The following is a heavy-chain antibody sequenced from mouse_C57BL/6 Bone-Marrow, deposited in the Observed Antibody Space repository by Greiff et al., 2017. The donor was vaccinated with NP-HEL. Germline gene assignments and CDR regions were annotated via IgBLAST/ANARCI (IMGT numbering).Heavy chain of an antibody. D-gene: IGHD1-1*01. V-gene: IGHV1-63*01. CDR2: IYPGGGYT. CDR3: ARYYYGSSDAMDY. J-gene: IGHJ4*01. Sequence: VQLQQSGAELVRPGTSVKMSCKASGYTFTNYWIGWAKQRPGHGLEWIGDIYPGGGYTNYNEKFKGKATLTADKSSSTAYMQFSSLTSEDSAIYYCARYYYGSSDAMDYWGQGTSVTVSS. CDR1: GYTFTNYW.